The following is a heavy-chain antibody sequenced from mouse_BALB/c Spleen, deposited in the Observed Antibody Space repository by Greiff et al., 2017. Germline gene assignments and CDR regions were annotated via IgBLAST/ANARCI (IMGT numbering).Heavy chain of an antibody. CDR3: TRGGDGPYYFDY. Sequence: EVQLVESGTVLARPGASVKMSCKASGYSFTSYWMHWVKQRPGQGLEWIGAIYPGNSDTSYNQKFKGKAKLTAVTSASTAYMELSSLTNEDSAVYYCTRGGDGPYYFDYWGQGTTLTVSS. D-gene: IGHD2-3*01. CDR1: GYSFTSYW. J-gene: IGHJ2*01. V-gene: IGHV1-5*01. CDR2: IYPGNSDT.